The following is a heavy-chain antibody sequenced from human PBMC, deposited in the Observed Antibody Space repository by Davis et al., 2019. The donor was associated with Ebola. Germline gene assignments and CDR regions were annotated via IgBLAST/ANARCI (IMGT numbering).Heavy chain of an antibody. Sequence: MPSETLSLTCTVSGGSISSYYWSWIRQPPGKGLEWIGYIYYSGSTNYNPSLKSRVTISVDTSKNQFSLKLSSVTAADTAVYYCARGGTTVTTSWFDPWGQGTLVTVSS. D-gene: IGHD4-11*01. V-gene: IGHV4-59*12. CDR3: ARGGTTVTTSWFDP. CDR2: IYYSGST. J-gene: IGHJ5*02. CDR1: GGSISSYY.